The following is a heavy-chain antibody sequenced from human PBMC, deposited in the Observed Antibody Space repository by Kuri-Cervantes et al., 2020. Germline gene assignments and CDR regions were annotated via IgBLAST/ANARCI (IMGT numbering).Heavy chain of an antibody. J-gene: IGHJ5*02. Sequence: GGSLRLSCAASGFSFRSYSMNWVRQAPGRGLEWVSYISRITSTIYYADSVKGRFTISRDNAKNSLYLQMNSLRAEDTAVYYCARDHDVVAAAGRDNWFDPWGQGTLVTVSS. V-gene: IGHV3-48*01. CDR2: ISRITSTI. CDR3: ARDHDVVAAAGRDNWFDP. CDR1: GFSFRSYS. D-gene: IGHD6-13*01.